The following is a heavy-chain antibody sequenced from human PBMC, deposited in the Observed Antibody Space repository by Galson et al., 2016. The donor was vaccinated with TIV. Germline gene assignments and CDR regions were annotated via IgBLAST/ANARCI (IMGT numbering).Heavy chain of an antibody. V-gene: IGHV3-11*04. D-gene: IGHD2-2*01. Sequence: SLRLSCAASEFMFSDYYMNWIRQAPGKGLEWVSYISSNGNTIYYADSVKGRFTISRDNAKNSLYLQMNSLRAEDTAVYYCVRDGYYARRRFTYSLGYFVLWGRGTLVTVSS. CDR2: ISSNGNTI. CDR3: VRDGYYARRRFTYSLGYFVL. J-gene: IGHJ2*01. CDR1: EFMFSDYY.